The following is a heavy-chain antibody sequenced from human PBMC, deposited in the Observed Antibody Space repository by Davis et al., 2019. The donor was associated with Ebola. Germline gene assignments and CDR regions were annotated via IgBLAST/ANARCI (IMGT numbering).Heavy chain of an antibody. Sequence: GGSLRLSCAASEFTFSDYYMTWVRQAPGKGLEWVSAISGSGGTTYYAGSVKGRFTVSRDNSKKTMYLQMNSLRAEDTAVYYCARSGLSFGVVKYHYGMDVWGKGTTVTVSS. CDR2: ISGSGGTT. D-gene: IGHD3-3*01. CDR3: ARSGLSFGVVKYHYGMDV. J-gene: IGHJ6*04. CDR1: EFTFSDYY. V-gene: IGHV3-23*01.